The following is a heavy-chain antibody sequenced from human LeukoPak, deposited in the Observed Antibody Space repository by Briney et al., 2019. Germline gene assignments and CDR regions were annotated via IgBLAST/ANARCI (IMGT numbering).Heavy chain of an antibody. Sequence: PGGSLRLSCAASGFTFSSYWMHWVRQAPGKGLVWVSRINSDGSSTSYAESVKGRFTISRDNAKNTLYLQMNSLRAEDTAVYYCARFVVVPAAKLAYNWFDPWGQGTLVTVSS. D-gene: IGHD2-2*01. CDR1: GFTFSSYW. CDR3: ARFVVVPAAKLAYNWFDP. J-gene: IGHJ5*02. CDR2: INSDGSST. V-gene: IGHV3-74*01.